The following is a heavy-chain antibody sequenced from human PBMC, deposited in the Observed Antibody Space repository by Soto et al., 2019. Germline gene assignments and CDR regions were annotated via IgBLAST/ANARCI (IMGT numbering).Heavy chain of an antibody. D-gene: IGHD2-8*01. Sequence: QVRLQESGPGLVRPSQTLSLTCTVSGDSLSSGGYYCSWIRQLPGKGLEWIGFIYYSGSTFYNPSLRSRATMSADASKNQISLKLSSVTAADTAVYYCAKTKTPHVRNGMDVWGQGTTVTVSS. V-gene: IGHV4-31*04. J-gene: IGHJ6*02. CDR1: GDSLSSGGYY. CDR2: IYYSGST. CDR3: AKTKTPHVRNGMDV.